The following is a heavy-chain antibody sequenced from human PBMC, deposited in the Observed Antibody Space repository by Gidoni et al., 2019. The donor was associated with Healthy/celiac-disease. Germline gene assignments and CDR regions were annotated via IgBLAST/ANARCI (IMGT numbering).Heavy chain of an antibody. CDR1: GFTFSGSA. D-gene: IGHD3-10*01. CDR2: IRSKANSYAT. CDR3: TRRVVRGVTFDP. V-gene: IGHV3-73*01. J-gene: IGHJ5*02. Sequence: EVQLVESGGGLVQPGGSLTLSCAASGFTFSGSAMHWVRQASGKGREWVGRIRSKANSYATAYDASVKGRFTISRDDSKNTAYLQMNSLKTEDTAVYYCTRRVVRGVTFDPWGQGTLVTVSS.